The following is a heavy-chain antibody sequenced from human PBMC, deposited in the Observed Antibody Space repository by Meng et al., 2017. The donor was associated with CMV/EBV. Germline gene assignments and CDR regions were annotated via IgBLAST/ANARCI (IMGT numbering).Heavy chain of an antibody. J-gene: IGHJ3*02. CDR3: ASYNWNDGDYAFDI. Sequence: SETLSLTCTVSGGSISSSSYYWGWIRQPPGKGLEWIGSIYYSGSTYYNPSLKSRVTISVDTSKNQFSLKLSSVTAADAAVYCCASYNWNDGDYAFDIWGQGTMVTVSS. D-gene: IGHD1-20*01. V-gene: IGHV4-39*07. CDR2: IYYSGST. CDR1: GGSISSSSYY.